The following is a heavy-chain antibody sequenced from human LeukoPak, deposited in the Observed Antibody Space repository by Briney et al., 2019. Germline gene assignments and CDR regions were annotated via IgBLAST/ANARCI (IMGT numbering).Heavy chain of an antibody. CDR2: ISYDGSNK. D-gene: IGHD2-21*02. CDR3: ARPRVVVTATDFDY. CDR1: GFTFSSYA. Sequence: GGSLRLSCAASGFTFSSYAMHWVRQAPGKGLEWVAVISYDGSNKYYADSVKGRFTISRDNSKNTLYLQMNSLRAEDTAAYYCARPRVVVTATDFDYWGQGTLVTVSS. V-gene: IGHV3-30-3*01. J-gene: IGHJ4*02.